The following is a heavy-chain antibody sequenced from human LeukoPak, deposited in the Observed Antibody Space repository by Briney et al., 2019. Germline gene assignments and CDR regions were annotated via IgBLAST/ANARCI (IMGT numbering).Heavy chain of an antibody. J-gene: IGHJ6*03. CDR2: VSGSAYST. CDR3: AKNIWTEMATIYYYMDV. D-gene: IGHD5-24*01. Sequence: SGGSLRLSCAASGFTFSSYAMSWVRQAPGKGLEWVSAVSGSAYSTYYADFVKGRFTISRDNSKNTLYLQMNSLRAEDTAVYYCAKNIWTEMATIYYYMDVWGKGTTVTVSS. V-gene: IGHV3-23*01. CDR1: GFTFSSYA.